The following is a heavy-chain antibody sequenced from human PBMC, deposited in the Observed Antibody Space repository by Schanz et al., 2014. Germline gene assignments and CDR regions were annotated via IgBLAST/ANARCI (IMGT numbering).Heavy chain of an antibody. J-gene: IGHJ4*02. CDR1: GFTFRNYA. V-gene: IGHV3-23*01. CDR3: ARVLGGDEGLDQ. CDR2: ISGSGGST. Sequence: VQLLESGGGLVQPGGSLKLSCSASGFTFRNYALSWVRQAPGKGLAWVSAISGSGGSTYYADSVKGRFTISRDNPKNSLCLQMNSLRAEDTALYYCARVLGGDEGLDQWGQGTLVTVSS. D-gene: IGHD4-17*01.